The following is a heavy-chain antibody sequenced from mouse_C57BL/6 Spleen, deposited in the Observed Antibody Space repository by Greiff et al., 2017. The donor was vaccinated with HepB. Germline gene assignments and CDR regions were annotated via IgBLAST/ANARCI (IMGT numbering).Heavy chain of an antibody. CDR2: IRNKANNHAT. D-gene: IGHD1-1*01. V-gene: IGHV6-6*01. CDR3: SRGYYYGSSWDFDY. J-gene: IGHJ2*01. CDR1: GFTFSDAW. Sequence: EVMLVESGGGLVQPGGSMKLSCAASGFTFSDAWMDWVRQSPEKGLEWVAEIRNKANNHATYYAESVKGRFTISRDDSKSSVYLQMNSLRAEDTGIYYCSRGYYYGSSWDFDYWGQGTTLTVSS.